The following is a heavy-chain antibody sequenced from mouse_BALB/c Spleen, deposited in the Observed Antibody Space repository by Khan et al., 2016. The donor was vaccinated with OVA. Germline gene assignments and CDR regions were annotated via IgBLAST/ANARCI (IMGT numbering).Heavy chain of an antibody. J-gene: IGHJ4*01. CDR1: GYSITSDYA. CDR2: ISYSGST. CDR3: ARRGCGNAMDY. D-gene: IGHD1-1*02. V-gene: IGHV3-2*02. Sequence: EVQLQESGPGLVKPSQSLSLTCTVTGYSITSDYAWNWIRQFPGNKLEWMGYISYSGSTSYNPSLKSRISITRDTSKNQFFLQLNSVTTEDTATXYCARRGCGNAMDYWGQGTSVTVSS.